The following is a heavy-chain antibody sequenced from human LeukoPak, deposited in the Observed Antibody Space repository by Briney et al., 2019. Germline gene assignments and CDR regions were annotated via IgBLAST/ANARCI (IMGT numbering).Heavy chain of an antibody. CDR3: ARDYDTLTGYLDY. J-gene: IGHJ4*02. CDR2: ISSSSSTI. D-gene: IGHD3-9*01. Sequence: GGTLRLSCAASGFTFSSYGMSWIRQAPGKGLEWVSYISSSSSTIYYTDSVKGRFTISRDNAQNSLYLQMNSLRAEDTAVYYCARDYDTLTGYLDYWGQGTLVTVSS. CDR1: GFTFSSYG. V-gene: IGHV3-48*04.